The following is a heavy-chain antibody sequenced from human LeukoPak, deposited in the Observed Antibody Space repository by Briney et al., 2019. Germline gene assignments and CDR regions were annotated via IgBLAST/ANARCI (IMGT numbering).Heavy chain of an antibody. J-gene: IGHJ3*02. V-gene: IGHV4-39*07. Sequence: SETLSLTCTVSGVSISSRTYYWGWIRQPPGKGLEWLGSMQYGGNIYYNPSLKSRVTISVDTSKNQFSLKLSSVTAADTAVYYCARANGDAFDIWGQGTMVTVSS. CDR3: ARANGDAFDI. CDR2: MQYGGNI. CDR1: GVSISSRTYY.